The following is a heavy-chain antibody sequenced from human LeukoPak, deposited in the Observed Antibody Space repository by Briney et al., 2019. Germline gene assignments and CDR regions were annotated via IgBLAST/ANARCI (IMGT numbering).Heavy chain of an antibody. CDR2: INPSSGST. CDR3: ARGFVGATIPTWSKRFNYYYGMDV. D-gene: IGHD1-26*01. V-gene: IGHV1-46*01. Sequence: GASVKVSCKASGYTFTSYYMHWVRQAPGQGLEWMGIINPSSGSTSYAQKFQGRVTMTRDTSTSTVYMELSSLRSEDTAVYYCARGFVGATIPTWSKRFNYYYGMDVWGQGTTVTVSS. CDR1: GYTFTSYY. J-gene: IGHJ6*02.